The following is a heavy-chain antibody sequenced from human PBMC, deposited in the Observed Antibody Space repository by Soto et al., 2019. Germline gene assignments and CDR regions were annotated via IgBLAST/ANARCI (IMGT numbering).Heavy chain of an antibody. CDR1: GFTFNNFG. Sequence: PGGSLRLSCAASGFTFNNFGMNWVRQAPGTGLEWVSYISSTGHTIYYADSVKGRFTISRDNAKNSLYLQMSSLRDEDTAVYFCARDSTGYYPDVLDIWGPGTTVTVSS. CDR2: ISSTGHTI. D-gene: IGHD3-22*01. V-gene: IGHV3-48*02. CDR3: ARDSTGYYPDVLDI. J-gene: IGHJ3*02.